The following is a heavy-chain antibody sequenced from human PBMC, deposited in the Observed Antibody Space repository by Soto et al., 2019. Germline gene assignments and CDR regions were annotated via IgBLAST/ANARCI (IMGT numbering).Heavy chain of an antibody. CDR2: IYYSGST. J-gene: IGHJ6*02. CDR3: ARGGAIAAAGPYYYYGMDV. Sequence: PSETLSLTCTVSGGSISSYYWSWIRQPPGKGLEWIGYIYYSGSTNYNPSLKSRVTISVDTSKNQFSLKLSSVTAAGTAVYYCARGGAIAAAGPYYYYGMDVWGQGTTVTVSS. D-gene: IGHD6-13*01. V-gene: IGHV4-59*01. CDR1: GGSISSYY.